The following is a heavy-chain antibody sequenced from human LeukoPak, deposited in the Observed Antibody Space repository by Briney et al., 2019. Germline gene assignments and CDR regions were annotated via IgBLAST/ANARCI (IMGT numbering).Heavy chain of an antibody. CDR2: IYYSGST. CDR1: GGSISSYY. V-gene: IGHV4-59*08. J-gene: IGHJ4*02. Sequence: SETLSLTCTVSGGSISSYYWSWIRQPPGKGLEWIGYIYYSGSTNYNPSLKSRVTISVDTSKNQFSLKLSSVTAADTAVYYCARQRLGIVGAADYWGQGTLVTVSS. CDR3: ARQRLGIVGAADY. D-gene: IGHD1-26*01.